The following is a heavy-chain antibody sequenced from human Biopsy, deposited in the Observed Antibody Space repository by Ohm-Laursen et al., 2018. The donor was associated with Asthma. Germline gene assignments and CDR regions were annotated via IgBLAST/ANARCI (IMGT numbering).Heavy chain of an antibody. D-gene: IGHD6-13*01. CDR2: INVEGTTT. CDR1: GFTFTDYW. V-gene: IGHV3-74*01. CDR3: VKDIRLQLWGFDS. J-gene: IGHJ4*02. Sequence: SLRLSCAATGFTFTDYWMHCVRQATGKGPVWVLRINVEGTTTNYADSVKARFTIFRDKAKNSLYLQMNSLRGADTALYYCVKDIRLQLWGFDSWGQGNLVTVSS.